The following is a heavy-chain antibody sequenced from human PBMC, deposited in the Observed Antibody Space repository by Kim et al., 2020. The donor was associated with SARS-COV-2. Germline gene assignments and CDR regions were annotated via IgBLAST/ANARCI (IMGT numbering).Heavy chain of an antibody. CDR1: GFTFSSYA. V-gene: IGHV3-23*01. D-gene: IGHD3-3*01. CDR2: ISGSGGST. Sequence: GGSLRLSCAASGFTFSSYAMSWVRQAPGKGLECVSAISGSGGSTYYADSVKGRFTISRDNSKNTLYLQMNSLRAEDTAVYYCAKDGSIKSFGVGAVEGYFDYGMDVWGQGTTVTVSS. CDR3: AKDGSIKSFGVGAVEGYFDYGMDV. J-gene: IGHJ6*02.